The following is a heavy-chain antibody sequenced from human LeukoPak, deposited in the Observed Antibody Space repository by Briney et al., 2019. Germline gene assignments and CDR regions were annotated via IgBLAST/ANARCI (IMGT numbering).Heavy chain of an antibody. V-gene: IGHV3-23*01. D-gene: IGHD6-19*01. J-gene: IGHJ4*02. Sequence: GGSLRLSCAASGFTFSSYAMSWVRQAPGKGLEWVSAISGSGGSTYYADSVKGRFTISRDNSKNTLYLQMNSLRAEDTAVNYCAKDGLSRWSSSGWYVDYWGQGTLVTVSS. CDR1: GFTFSSYA. CDR2: ISGSGGST. CDR3: AKDGLSRWSSSGWYVDY.